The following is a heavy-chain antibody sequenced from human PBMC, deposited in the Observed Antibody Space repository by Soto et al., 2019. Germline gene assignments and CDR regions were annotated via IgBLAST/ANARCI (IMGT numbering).Heavy chain of an antibody. Sequence: QPGGSLRLSCAASGFTFSSYAMHWVRQAPGKGLEWVAVISYDGSNKYYADSVKGRFTISRDNSKNTLYLQMNSLRAEDTAVYYCAREGHVLRYFDWSPRYYGMDVWGQGTTVTVSS. V-gene: IGHV3-30-3*01. CDR2: ISYDGSNK. D-gene: IGHD3-9*01. CDR3: AREGHVLRYFDWSPRYYGMDV. CDR1: GFTFSSYA. J-gene: IGHJ6*02.